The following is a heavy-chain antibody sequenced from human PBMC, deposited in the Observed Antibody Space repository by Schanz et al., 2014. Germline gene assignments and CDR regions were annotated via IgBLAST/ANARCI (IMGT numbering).Heavy chain of an antibody. CDR3: ARENTAVAGMPRVMDV. D-gene: IGHD6-19*01. V-gene: IGHV1-2*06. J-gene: IGHJ6*02. CDR2: VSPYSGDT. Sequence: QVLLVQSGAEVKKPGASVKVSCKASGYRFIGYYVHWVRQAPGQGLEWMGRVSPYSGDTNYAQMFQGRVTMTTDTSISTAYIELSRLTSDDTAVFFCARENTAVAGMPRVMDVWGQGTTVTVTS. CDR1: GYRFIGYY.